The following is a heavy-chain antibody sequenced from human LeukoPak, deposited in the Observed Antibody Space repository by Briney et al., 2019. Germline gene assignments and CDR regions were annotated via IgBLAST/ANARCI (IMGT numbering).Heavy chain of an antibody. CDR3: VRGATTAFHFDY. Sequence: SETLSLTCAVSGYSISSGYYWGWIRQPPGKGLEWIGTIYRSGSTYYNNPSLKSRVTISVDTSKNQFSLKLSSVTAADTAVYYCVRGATTAFHFDYWGQGTLVIVSS. V-gene: IGHV4-38-2*01. D-gene: IGHD1-26*01. CDR1: GYSISSGYY. CDR2: IYRSGST. J-gene: IGHJ4*02.